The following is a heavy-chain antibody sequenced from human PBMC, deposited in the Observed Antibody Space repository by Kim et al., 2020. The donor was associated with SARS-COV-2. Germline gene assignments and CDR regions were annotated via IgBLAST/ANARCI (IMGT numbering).Heavy chain of an antibody. D-gene: IGHD3-10*01. Sequence: AQGFTGRFVFSLDTSVSTAYLQISSLKAEDTAVYYCARDHGSGSPTKFDPWGQGTLVTVSS. V-gene: IGHV7-4-1*02. J-gene: IGHJ5*02. CDR3: ARDHGSGSPTKFDP.